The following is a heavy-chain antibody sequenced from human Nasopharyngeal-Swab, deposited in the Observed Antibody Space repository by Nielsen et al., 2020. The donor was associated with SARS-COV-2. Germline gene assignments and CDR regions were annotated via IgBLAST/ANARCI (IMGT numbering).Heavy chain of an antibody. CDR2: ISYDGSNK. J-gene: IGHJ6*02. CDR1: GFTFSSYW. CDR3: ARESYDYYYYYGMDV. Sequence: GESLKISCAASGFTFSSYWMHWVRQAPGKGLEWVAVISYDGSNKYYADSVKGRFTISRDNSKNTLYLQMNSLRAEDTAVYYCARESYDYYYYYGMDVWGQGTTVTVSS. V-gene: IGHV3-30*03.